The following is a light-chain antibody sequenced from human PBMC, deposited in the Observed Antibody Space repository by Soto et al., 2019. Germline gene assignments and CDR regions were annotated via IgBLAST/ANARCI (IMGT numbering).Light chain of an antibody. CDR3: QQYNNWPPLT. J-gene: IGKJ4*01. Sequence: EIVMTQSPATLSVSPGERATLSCKASQSVGSNLAWYQQKPGQAPRLLIHGASTRATGIPARFSGSGSGTEFTLTISSLQSEDFAVYYRQQYNNWPPLTFGGGTKVEIK. CDR2: GAS. V-gene: IGKV3-15*01. CDR1: QSVGSN.